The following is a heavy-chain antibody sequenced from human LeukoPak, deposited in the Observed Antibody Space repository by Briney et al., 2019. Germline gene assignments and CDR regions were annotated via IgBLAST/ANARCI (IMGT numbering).Heavy chain of an antibody. CDR2: ISSSGSTI. J-gene: IGHJ6*04. Sequence: PGGSLRLSCAASGFTFSSYWMTWVRQAPGKGLEWVSYISSSGSTIYYADSVKGRFTISRDNAKNSLYLQMNSLRAEDTAVYYCAELGITMIGGVWGKGTTVTISS. D-gene: IGHD3-10*02. V-gene: IGHV3-48*04. CDR3: AELGITMIGGV. CDR1: GFTFSSYW.